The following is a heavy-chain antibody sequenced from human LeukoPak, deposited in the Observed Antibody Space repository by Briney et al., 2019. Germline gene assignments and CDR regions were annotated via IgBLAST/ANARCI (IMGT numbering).Heavy chain of an antibody. V-gene: IGHV1-24*01. Sequence: ASVKVPCKVSGYTLTELSMHWVRQAPGKGLEWMGGFDPEDGETIYAQKFQGRVTMTEDTSTDTAYMELSSLRSEDTAVYYCATFSLRDDYGDYDNYYWGQGTLVTVSS. CDR1: GYTLTELS. D-gene: IGHD4-17*01. CDR2: FDPEDGET. CDR3: ATFSLRDDYGDYDNYY. J-gene: IGHJ4*02.